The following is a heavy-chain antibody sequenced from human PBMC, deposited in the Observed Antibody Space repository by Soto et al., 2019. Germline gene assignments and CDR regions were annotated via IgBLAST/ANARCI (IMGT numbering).Heavy chain of an antibody. CDR2: ISASGAST. J-gene: IGHJ6*02. V-gene: IGHV3-23*01. CDR3: AKESSASRVSYYYAMDV. Sequence: GQLLESGGGLVQPGGSLRASCAASGFTFSNFAMNWVRQAPGKGLEWVSGISASGASTTYADSVKGRFTISRDNSKNTLYLQMNSLRAEDTGVYYCAKESSASRVSYYYAMDVWGQGTTVTVSS. CDR1: GFTFSNFA. D-gene: IGHD3-10*01.